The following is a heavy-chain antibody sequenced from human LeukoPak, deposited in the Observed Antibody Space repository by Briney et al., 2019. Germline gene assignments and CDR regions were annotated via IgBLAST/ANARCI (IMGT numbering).Heavy chain of an antibody. Sequence: ASMKVSCKSSGYTFTNYDVNWVRQAPGQGLEWMGWMNPNSGNIGYAQKFQGRITMTTDTSISTAYLELTDLRSDDTAVYYCARRARYSGGWYHVFDVWGLGTMVTVSS. CDR1: GYTFTNYD. CDR3: ARRARYSGGWYHVFDV. D-gene: IGHD6-19*01. J-gene: IGHJ3*01. CDR2: MNPNSGNI. V-gene: IGHV1-8*01.